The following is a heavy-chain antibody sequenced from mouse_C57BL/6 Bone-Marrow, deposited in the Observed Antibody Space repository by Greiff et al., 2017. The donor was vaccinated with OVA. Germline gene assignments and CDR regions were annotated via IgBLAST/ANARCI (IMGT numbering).Heavy chain of an antibody. CDR1: GFTFNTYA. D-gene: IGHD1-1*01. J-gene: IGHJ3*01. CDR3: VRERGTRYYYGSSPWFAY. CDR2: IRSKSSNYAT. V-gene: IGHV10-3*01. Sequence: EVQRVESGGGLVQPKGSLKLSCAASGFTFNTYAMHWVRQAPGKGLEWVARIRSKSSNYATYYADSVKDRFTISKDDSPSKLYLKINNLKTEDTALYDCVRERGTRYYYGSSPWFAYWGQGTLVTVSA.